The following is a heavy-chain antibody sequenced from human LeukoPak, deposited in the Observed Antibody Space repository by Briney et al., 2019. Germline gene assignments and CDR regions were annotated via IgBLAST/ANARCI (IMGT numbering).Heavy chain of an antibody. CDR2: IIPIFGTA. CDR3: ARPKGYSYGPYDAFDI. D-gene: IGHD5-18*01. CDR1: GGTFSSYA. Sequence: SVKVSCKASGGTFSSYAISWVRQAPGQGLEWMGGIIPIFGTANYAQKLQGRVTMTTDTSTSTAYMELRSLRSDDTAVYYCARPKGYSYGPYDAFDIWGQGTMVTVSS. V-gene: IGHV1-69*05. J-gene: IGHJ3*02.